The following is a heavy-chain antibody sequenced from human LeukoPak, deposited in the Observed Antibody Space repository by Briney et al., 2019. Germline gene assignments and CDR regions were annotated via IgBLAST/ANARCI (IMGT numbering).Heavy chain of an antibody. CDR3: ARGRAAAD. Sequence: GASVKVSCKASGYTFTYNDINWVRQATGQGLEWMGWMNPGAVNTGYSQKFQGRLAMTADTSINTAYMELSGLTSEDTAVYYCARGRAAADWGQGTLVTVSS. V-gene: IGHV1-8*01. D-gene: IGHD2-15*01. J-gene: IGHJ4*02. CDR2: MNPGAVNT. CDR1: GYTFTYND.